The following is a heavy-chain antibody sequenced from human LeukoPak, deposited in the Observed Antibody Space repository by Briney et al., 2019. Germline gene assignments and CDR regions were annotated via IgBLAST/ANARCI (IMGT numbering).Heavy chain of an antibody. J-gene: IGHJ4*02. Sequence: PSETLSLTCTVSGGFISSYYWSWIRQPPGKGLEWIGYIYYSGSTNYNPSLKSRVTLSVDTSKNQFSLKLSSVTAADTAVYYCAREGNYDSSGYYDYWGQGTLVTVSS. CDR2: IYYSGST. CDR3: AREGNYDSSGYYDY. CDR1: GGFISSYY. D-gene: IGHD3-22*01. V-gene: IGHV4-59*01.